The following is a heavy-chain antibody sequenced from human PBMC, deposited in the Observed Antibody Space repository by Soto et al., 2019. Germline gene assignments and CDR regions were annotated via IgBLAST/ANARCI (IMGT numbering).Heavy chain of an antibody. CDR2: INLESGGT. V-gene: IGHV1-2*02. CDR1: GYTFTDYY. J-gene: IGHJ2*01. Sequence: QEQLVQSGAEVKKPGASLKVSCKASGYTFTDYYIHWVRQAPGQGLEWVGWINLESGGTNLAQRVQGKVTMTRNTSINTAYMELSSLRSDDTAVYYCAIRTGQLAIISEFDGDWFFEVWGRGTLVTVSS. CDR3: AIRTGQLAIISEFDGDWFFEV. D-gene: IGHD2-2*02.